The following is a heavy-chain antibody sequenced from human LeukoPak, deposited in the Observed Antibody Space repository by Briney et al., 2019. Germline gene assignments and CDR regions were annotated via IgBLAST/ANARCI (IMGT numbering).Heavy chain of an antibody. CDR1: GFTFSSYS. CDR2: ISSSSSTI. V-gene: IGHV3-48*01. CDR3: ARDHYDFWSDI. J-gene: IGHJ3*02. Sequence: GGSLRLSCAASGFTFSSYSMNWVRQAPGKGLEWVSYISSSSSTIYYADSVKGRFTISRDNAKNSLYLQMNSLRAEDTAVYYCARDHYDFWSDIWGQGTMVTVSS. D-gene: IGHD3-3*01.